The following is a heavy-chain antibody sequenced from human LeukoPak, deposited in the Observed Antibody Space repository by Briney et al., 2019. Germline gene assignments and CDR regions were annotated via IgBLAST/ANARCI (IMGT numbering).Heavy chain of an antibody. CDR3: ARAAGGLLNNYYYYYMDV. CDR2: IYYSGST. Sequence: SETLSLTCTVPGASISRYYWSWIRQPPGKGLELIGYIYYSGSTNYNPSLKSRVTISVDTSKNQFSLKLSSVTAADTAVYYCARAAGGLLNNYYYYYMDVWGKGTTVTVSS. J-gene: IGHJ6*03. D-gene: IGHD2-21*02. V-gene: IGHV4-59*08. CDR1: GASISRYY.